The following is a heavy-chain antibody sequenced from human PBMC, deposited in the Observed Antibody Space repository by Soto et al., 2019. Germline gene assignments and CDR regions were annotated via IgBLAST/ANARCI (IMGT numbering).Heavy chain of an antibody. V-gene: IGHV3-48*01. CDR1: GFTFSSYS. D-gene: IGHD2-15*01. CDR2: ISSSSSTI. J-gene: IGHJ5*02. Sequence: GGSLRLSCAASGFTFSSYSMNWVRQAPGKGLEWVSYISSSSSTIYYADSVKGRFTISRDNAKNSLYLQMNSLRAEDTAVYYCAKQGLPHHNWFDPWGQGTVVTVSS. CDR3: AKQGLPHHNWFDP.